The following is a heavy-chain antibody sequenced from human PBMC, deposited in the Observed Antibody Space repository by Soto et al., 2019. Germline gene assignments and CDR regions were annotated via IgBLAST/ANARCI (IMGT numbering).Heavy chain of an antibody. CDR1: GFTFNDYW. CDR3: ASRIAVAGTYDH. V-gene: IGHV3-74*01. Sequence: GGSLRLSCAASGFTFNDYWMHWVRQVPGKGLECVSRIVGDGTTTHYADSVKGRFTISRDKAKNTLYLQMTSLRAEDSAVYLCASRIAVAGTYDHWGQGTLVTVSS. CDR2: IVGDGTTT. J-gene: IGHJ4*02. D-gene: IGHD6-19*01.